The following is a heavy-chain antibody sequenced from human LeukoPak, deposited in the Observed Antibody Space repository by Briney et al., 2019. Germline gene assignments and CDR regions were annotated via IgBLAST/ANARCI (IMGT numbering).Heavy chain of an antibody. CDR2: IKQDGSEK. J-gene: IGHJ4*02. CDR3: ERGGVAKRGGYY. V-gene: IGHV3-7*04. Sequence: GGSLRLSCAASGFTFSSYWMSWVRQAPGKGLEWVANIKQDGSEKYYVDSVKGRFTISRDNAKNSLYLEMNSLGGGDTAVYYCERGGVAKRGGYYWGQGTLVTVSS. CDR1: GFTFSSYW. D-gene: IGHD5-12*01.